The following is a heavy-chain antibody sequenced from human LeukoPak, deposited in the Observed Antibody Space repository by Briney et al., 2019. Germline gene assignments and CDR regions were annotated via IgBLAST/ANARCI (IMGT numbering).Heavy chain of an antibody. D-gene: IGHD5-24*01. CDR1: GFTFTNYG. J-gene: IGHJ4*02. Sequence: GRSLRLSCVASGFTFTNYGMHWVRQAPGKGLEWVSYISSSGSTIYYADSVKGRFTISRDNAKNSLYLQMNSLRAEDTAVYYCARDRRWLQSDYWGQGTLVTVSS. CDR2: ISSSGSTI. V-gene: IGHV3-48*04. CDR3: ARDRRWLQSDY.